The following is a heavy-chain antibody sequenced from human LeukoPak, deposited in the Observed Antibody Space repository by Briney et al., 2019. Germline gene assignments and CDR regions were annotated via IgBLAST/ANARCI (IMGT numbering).Heavy chain of an antibody. CDR1: GGAISSGGYY. CDR2: IYYSGST. V-gene: IGHV4-31*03. Sequence: PSETLSLTCTVSGGAISSGGYYCSWIRQHGGKGLGWIGYIYYSGSTYYNPSLKSRVTISVDTSKNQFSLKLSSVTAADTAVYYCARSGLWFGKRHFDYWGQGTLVTVSS. D-gene: IGHD3-10*01. J-gene: IGHJ4*02. CDR3: ARSGLWFGKRHFDY.